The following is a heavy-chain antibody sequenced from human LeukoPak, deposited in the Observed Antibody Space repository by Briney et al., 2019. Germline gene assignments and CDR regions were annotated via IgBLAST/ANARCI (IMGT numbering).Heavy chain of an antibody. Sequence: GGSLRLSCAASGFTFSSYSMNWVRQARGKGLEWVSTVSSSSSYIYYADSVKGRFTISRDNAKNSLYLQMNSLRAEDTAVYYCARDLTSYRRGYWGQGTLVTVSS. D-gene: IGHD2-2*01. V-gene: IGHV3-21*01. J-gene: IGHJ4*02. CDR3: ARDLTSYRRGY. CDR2: VSSSSSYI. CDR1: GFTFSSYS.